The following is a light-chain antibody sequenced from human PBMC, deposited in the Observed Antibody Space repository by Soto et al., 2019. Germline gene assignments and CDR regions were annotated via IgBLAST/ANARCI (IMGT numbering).Light chain of an antibody. V-gene: IGKV1-5*03. CDR1: QSIDRW. Sequence: DIQMTKSPSTLSATVGDRVTITCRASQSIDRWLAWYHQTPGKAPNLLFYKTSNFESGVPSRFSCSRSWTEFSLTIISFQPDDFATYYCQQYKSFSLTFGGGT. J-gene: IGKJ4*01. CDR2: KTS. CDR3: QQYKSFSLT.